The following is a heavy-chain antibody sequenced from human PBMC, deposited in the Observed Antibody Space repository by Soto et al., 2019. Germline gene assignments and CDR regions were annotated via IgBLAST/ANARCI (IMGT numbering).Heavy chain of an antibody. Sequence: QLQLQESGPGLMKPSETLSLTCTVSGGSVSTTTYYWGWIRQPLGKGLEWIGSIYYTGTTYYNPSLKSRVTFYVDTSNNACSLELSSVTAAVTAVYYCARHTWGRQRGWFDPWGQGTLVTVSS. CDR2: IYYTGTT. V-gene: IGHV4-39*01. CDR3: ARHTWGRQRGWFDP. J-gene: IGHJ5*02. D-gene: IGHD2-2*01. CDR1: GGSVSTTTYY.